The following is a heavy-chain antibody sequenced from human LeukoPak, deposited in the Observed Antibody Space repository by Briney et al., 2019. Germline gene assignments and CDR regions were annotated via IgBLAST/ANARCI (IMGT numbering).Heavy chain of an antibody. CDR2: INHSGST. J-gene: IGHJ4*02. CDR3: ARGRRGVRGVIITDSRFDY. CDR1: GGSFSGYY. D-gene: IGHD3-10*01. Sequence: SETLSLTCAVYGGSFSGYYWSWIRQPPGKGLEWIGEINHSGSTNYNPSLKSRVTISVDTSKNQFSLKLSSVTAADAAAYYCARGRRGVRGVIITDSRFDYWGQGTLVTVSS. V-gene: IGHV4-34*01.